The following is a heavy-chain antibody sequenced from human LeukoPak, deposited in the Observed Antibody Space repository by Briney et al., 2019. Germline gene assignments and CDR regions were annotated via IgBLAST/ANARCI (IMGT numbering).Heavy chain of an antibody. CDR1: GYSISSGYY. CDR2: IYHSGST. V-gene: IGHV4-38-2*02. CDR3: ARDGRLYYYGSGSASYTSLYYYYGMDV. J-gene: IGHJ6*02. D-gene: IGHD3-10*01. Sequence: PSETLFLTCTVSGYSISSGYYWGWIRQPPGKGLEWIGSIYHSGSTYYNPSLKSRVTISVDTSKNQFSLKLSSVTAADTAVYYCARDGRLYYYGSGSASYTSLYYYYGMDVWGQGTTVTVSS.